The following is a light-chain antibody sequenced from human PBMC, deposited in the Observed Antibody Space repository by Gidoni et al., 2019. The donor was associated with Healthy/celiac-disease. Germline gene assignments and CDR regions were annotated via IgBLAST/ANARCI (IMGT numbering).Light chain of an antibody. CDR3: QQSYSTPGFT. CDR2: AAS. J-gene: IGKJ3*01. Sequence: DIKMTQSPSFLSASVGDRVTITCRASQSISSYLHWYQQKPGKAPKLLIYAASSLQSGVPSRFSGRGSGTDFTLTISSLQPEDFATYYCQQSYSTPGFTFGPGTKVNIK. CDR1: QSISSY. V-gene: IGKV1-39*01.